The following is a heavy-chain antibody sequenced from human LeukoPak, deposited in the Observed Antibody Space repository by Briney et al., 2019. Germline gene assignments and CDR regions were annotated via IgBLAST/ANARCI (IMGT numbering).Heavy chain of an antibody. Sequence: ASVKVSCKVSGYTLTELSMHWVRQAPGKGLEWMGGFDPEDGETIYAQKFQGRVTMTEDTSTDTAYMELSSLRSEDTAVYYCATAPAYCSSTSCYLNWFDPWGQGTLVTVSS. CDR2: FDPEDGET. V-gene: IGHV1-24*01. CDR3: ATAPAYCSSTSCYLNWFDP. CDR1: GYTLTELS. J-gene: IGHJ5*02. D-gene: IGHD2-2*01.